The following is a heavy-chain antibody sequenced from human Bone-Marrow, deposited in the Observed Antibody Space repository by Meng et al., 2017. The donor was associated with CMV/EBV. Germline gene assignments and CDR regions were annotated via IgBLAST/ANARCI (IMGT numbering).Heavy chain of an antibody. D-gene: IGHD3-22*01. V-gene: IGHV3-11*01. CDR2: ISRSGTNI. Sequence: GESLKIPCAASGFTFSDHYMSWIRQAPGKGLDWVSDISRSGTNIYYADSVRGRFTISRDNAKKSLYLQMTSLRAEDTAVYYCARALYYFDSGGNYQQTYGMDVWGQGTTVTVSS. CDR1: GFTFSDHY. CDR3: ARALYYFDSGGNYQQTYGMDV. J-gene: IGHJ6*02.